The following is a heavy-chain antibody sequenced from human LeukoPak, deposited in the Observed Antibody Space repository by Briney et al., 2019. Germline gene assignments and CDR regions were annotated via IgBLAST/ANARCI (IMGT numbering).Heavy chain of an antibody. V-gene: IGHV1-2*06. Sequence: ASXKVSCKASGYTFTGYYMHWVRQAPGQGLEWMGRINPNSGGTNYAQKFQGRVTMTRDTSISTAYMELSRLRSDDTAVYYCARARGTSGSYFREDFDYWGQGTLVTVSS. D-gene: IGHD3-10*01. CDR3: ARARGTSGSYFREDFDY. J-gene: IGHJ4*02. CDR2: INPNSGGT. CDR1: GYTFTGYY.